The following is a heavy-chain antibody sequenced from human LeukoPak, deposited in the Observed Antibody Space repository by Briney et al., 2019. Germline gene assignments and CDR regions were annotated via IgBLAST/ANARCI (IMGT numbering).Heavy chain of an antibody. Sequence: GGSLRLPCAASGFTFNNCAMSWVRQAPGRGLEWVSSITGSGASTDYADSVKGRFTISRDNSRSTLYLQMHSLRAEDTALYYCAKGKYDGYAYYDYWAREPWSPSPQ. V-gene: IGHV3-23*01. D-gene: IGHD3-16*01. J-gene: IGHJ4*02. CDR2: ITGSGAST. CDR1: GFTFNNCA. CDR3: AKGKYDGYAYYDY.